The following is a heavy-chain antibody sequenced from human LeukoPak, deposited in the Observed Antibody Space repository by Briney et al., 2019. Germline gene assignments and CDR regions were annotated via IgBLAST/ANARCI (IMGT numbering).Heavy chain of an antibody. CDR3: ARVGRAMTAAGFGAYDI. V-gene: IGHV3-21*04. Sequence: GESLRLSCAVSGFTFSNYAMNWIRQAPGKGLEWVSSIDVGSYTYYAGSVKGRFTISRDNAKNSLYLQMNGLRAEDTAVYYCARVGRAMTAAGFGAYDIWGQGTMVTVSS. J-gene: IGHJ3*02. CDR2: IDVGSYT. CDR1: GFTFSNYA. D-gene: IGHD6-13*01.